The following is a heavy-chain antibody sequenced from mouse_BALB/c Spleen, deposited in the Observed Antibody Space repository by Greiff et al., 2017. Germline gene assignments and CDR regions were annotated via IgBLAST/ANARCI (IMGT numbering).Heavy chain of an antibody. D-gene: IGHD2-1*01. J-gene: IGHJ3*01. Sequence: EVKLVESGGGLVQPGGSRKLSCAASGFTFSSFGMHWVRQAPEKGLEWVAYISSGSSTIYYADTVKGRFTISRDNPKNTLFLQMTSLRSDDTAIYYCARFEGNYGWFAYWGQGTLVTVSS. CDR3: ARFEGNYGWFAY. CDR1: GFTFSSFG. V-gene: IGHV5-17*02. CDR2: ISSGSSTI.